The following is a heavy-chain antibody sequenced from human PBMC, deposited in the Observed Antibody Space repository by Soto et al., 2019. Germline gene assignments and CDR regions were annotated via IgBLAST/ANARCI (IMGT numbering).Heavy chain of an antibody. V-gene: IGHV4-31*03. CDR2: IYYSGST. CDR1: GGSISSGGYY. CDR3: LKALVAAPGPYFDY. D-gene: IGHD2-15*01. Sequence: QVQLQESGPGLVKPSQTLSLTCTVSGGSISSGGYYWSWIRQHPGKGLEWIGYIYYSGSTYYNPTLKRRVTISVDTSTNPFSLKLSSVTAADTDVYSCLKALVAAPGPYFDYWGQGTLVTVSS. J-gene: IGHJ4*02.